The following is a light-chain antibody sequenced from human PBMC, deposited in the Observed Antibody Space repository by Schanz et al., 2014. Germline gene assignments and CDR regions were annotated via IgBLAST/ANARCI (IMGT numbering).Light chain of an antibody. CDR2: GAS. CDR3: QQSGSSPWT. J-gene: IGKJ1*01. Sequence: EIVLTQSPATLSLSPGERATLSCRASQSVSRYLAWYQQKPGQAPRLLIDGASTRATGIPARFSGSGSGTDFTLTITRLDPDDFAVYYCQQSGSSPWTFGQGTKVEI. CDR1: QSVSRY. V-gene: IGKV3-20*01.